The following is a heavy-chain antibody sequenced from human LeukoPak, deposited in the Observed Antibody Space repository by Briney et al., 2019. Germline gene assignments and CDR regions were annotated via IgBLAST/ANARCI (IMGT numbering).Heavy chain of an antibody. D-gene: IGHD5-18*01. Sequence: GGSLRLSCAASGFTFRSYWMSWVRQAPGKGLKWVANLKEDGSEKYYVDSVKGRFTISRDNTKNSLYLQMNSLRADDTAVYYCARGGYSYTWPPSYYYGMDVWGQGTTVTASS. V-gene: IGHV3-7*05. CDR2: LKEDGSEK. J-gene: IGHJ6*02. CDR1: GFTFRSYW. CDR3: ARGGYSYTWPPSYYYGMDV.